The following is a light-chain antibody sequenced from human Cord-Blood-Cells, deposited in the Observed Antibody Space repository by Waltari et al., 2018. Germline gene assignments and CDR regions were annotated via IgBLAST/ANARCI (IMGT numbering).Light chain of an antibody. V-gene: IGKV4-1*01. CDR3: QQYYSTPLT. CDR2: WAS. J-gene: IGKJ4*01. Sequence: IVMTQSPDSLAVSLGERATINCKSSQSVLYSSNNKNYLAWYQQKPGQPPKLLIYWASTRESGVPDRFSVSVSGTDFTLTISSLQAEDVAVYYCQQYYSTPLTFGGGTKVEIK. CDR1: QSVLYSSNNKNY.